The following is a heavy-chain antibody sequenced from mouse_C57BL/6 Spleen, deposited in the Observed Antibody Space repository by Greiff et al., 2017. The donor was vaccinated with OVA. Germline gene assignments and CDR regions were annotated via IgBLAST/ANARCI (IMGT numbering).Heavy chain of an antibody. D-gene: IGHD1-1*01. V-gene: IGHV1-39*01. CDR3: AREGFTTVGDYAMDY. CDR2: INPNYGTT. J-gene: IGHJ4*01. CDR1: GYSFTDYN. Sequence: EVKLMESGPELVKPGASVKISCKASGYSFTDYNMNWVKQSNGKSLEWIGVINPNYGTTSYNQKFKGKATLTVDQSSSTAYMQLNSLTSEDSAVYYCAREGFTTVGDYAMDYWGQGTSVTVSS.